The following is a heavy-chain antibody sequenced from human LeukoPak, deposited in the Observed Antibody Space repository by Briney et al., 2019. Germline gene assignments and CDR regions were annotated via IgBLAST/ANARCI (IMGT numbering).Heavy chain of an antibody. D-gene: IGHD5-18*01. Sequence: GGSLRLSCAASRFTFSDYWMSWVCQAPGKGLEWVANTKQDGSEKYYMDSVKGRFTISRDNAKNSLYLQMNSLRVEDTAVYFCARERNTAIITAFDVWGQGTMVTVSS. CDR1: RFTFSDYW. J-gene: IGHJ3*01. V-gene: IGHV3-7*01. CDR3: ARERNTAIITAFDV. CDR2: TKQDGSEK.